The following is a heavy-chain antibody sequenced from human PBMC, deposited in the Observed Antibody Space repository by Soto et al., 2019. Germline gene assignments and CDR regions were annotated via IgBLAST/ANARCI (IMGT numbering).Heavy chain of an antibody. CDR2: IYYSGST. V-gene: IGHV4-30-4*01. CDR1: GGSISSGDYY. J-gene: IGHJ4*02. CDR3: ASRGTTTYCSGGSCYARGFDY. D-gene: IGHD2-15*01. Sequence: QVQLQESGPGLVKPSQTLSLTCTVSGGSISSGDYYWSWIRQPPGKGLEWIGYIYYSGSTYYNPSLTSRGTITGAPSKHPFSLMLSSVTAADTAVYYCASRGTTTYCSGGSCYARGFDYWGQGTLVTVSS.